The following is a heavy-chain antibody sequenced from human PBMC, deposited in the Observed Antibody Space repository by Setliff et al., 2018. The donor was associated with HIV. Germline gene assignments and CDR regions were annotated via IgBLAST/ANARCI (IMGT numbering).Heavy chain of an antibody. CDR3: ARGAWYTSGWYSSRYMDV. J-gene: IGHJ6*03. D-gene: IGHD6-19*01. V-gene: IGHV1-8*02. CDR2: MNPNSGNT. Sequence: ASVKVSCKASGYTFTSSDINWVRQAPGQGLEWMGWMNPNSGNTGYAQKLQGRVTLTRHTSISTAYMELNSLRSEDTAVYYCARGAWYTSGWYSSRYMDVWGKGTTVTVSS. CDR1: GYTFTSSD.